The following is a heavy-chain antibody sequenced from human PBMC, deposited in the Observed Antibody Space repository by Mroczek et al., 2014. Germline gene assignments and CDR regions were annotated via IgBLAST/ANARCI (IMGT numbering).Heavy chain of an antibody. CDR1: GFTFSSYA. V-gene: IGHV3-23*04. D-gene: IGHD2-2*01. CDR3: AKERGPEVVPGNWFDP. CDR2: ISGSGGST. J-gene: IGHJ5*02. Sequence: EVQLVESGGGLVQPGGSLRLSCAASGFTFSSYAMSWVRQAPGKGLEWVSAISGSGGSTYYADSVKGRFTISRDNSKNTLYLQMNSLRAEDTAVYYCAKERGPEVVPGNWFDPWGQGTLVTVSS.